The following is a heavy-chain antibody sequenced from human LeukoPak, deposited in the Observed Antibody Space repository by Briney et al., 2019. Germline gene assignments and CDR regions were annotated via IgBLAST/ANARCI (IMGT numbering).Heavy chain of an antibody. D-gene: IGHD3-22*01. V-gene: IGHV3-9*01. CDR1: GFTFSSYS. Sequence: GGSLRLSCAASGFTFSSYSMNWVRQAPGKGLEWVSGISWNSGSIGYADSVKGRFTISRDNAKNSLYLQMNSLRAEDTALYYCAKPYYYDSSGYPYDAFDIWGQGTMVTVSS. J-gene: IGHJ3*02. CDR3: AKPYYYDSSGYPYDAFDI. CDR2: ISWNSGSI.